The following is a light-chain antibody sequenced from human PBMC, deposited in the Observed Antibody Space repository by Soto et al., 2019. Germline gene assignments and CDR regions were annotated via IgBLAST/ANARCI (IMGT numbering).Light chain of an antibody. V-gene: IGKV1-12*01. J-gene: IGKJ4*01. CDR3: QQANSFPLT. CDR2: EAS. Sequence: DIQMTQSPSSVSASVGDRVTITCRASQGVNTWLAWYQKKPGKAPELLVYEASSLHSGVPSRFSGSGSGTDFTLTISSLHPEDFAIYYCQQANSFPLTFGGGTKVEVQ. CDR1: QGVNTW.